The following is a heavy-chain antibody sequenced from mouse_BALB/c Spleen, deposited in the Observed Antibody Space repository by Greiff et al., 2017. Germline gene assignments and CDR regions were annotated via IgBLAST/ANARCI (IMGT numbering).Heavy chain of an antibody. CDR1: GYSITSDYA. CDR3: ARRAPYGNYVRYYAMDY. J-gene: IGHJ4*01. CDR2: ISYSGST. D-gene: IGHD2-1*01. V-gene: IGHV3-2*02. Sequence: EVKLMESGPGLVKPSQSLSLTCTVTGYSITSDYAWNWIRQFPGNKLEWMGYISYSGSTSYNPSLKSRISITRDTSKNQFFLQLNSVTTEDTATYYCARRAPYGNYVRYYAMDYWGQGTSVTVSS.